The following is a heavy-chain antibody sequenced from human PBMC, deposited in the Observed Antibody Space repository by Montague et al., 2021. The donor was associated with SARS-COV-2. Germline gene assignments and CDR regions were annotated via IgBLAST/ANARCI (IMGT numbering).Heavy chain of an antibody. CDR3: ARGLWFGELLYYYYYYGMDV. CDR1: RDSVSSNSAA. Sequence: CAISRDSVSSNSAAWNWIRQSPSIGLEWLGRTYYRSKWYNDYAVSVKSRITINPDTSKNQFSLQLNSVTPEDTAVYYCARGLWFGELLYYYYYYGMDVWGQGTTVTVSS. J-gene: IGHJ6*02. V-gene: IGHV6-1*01. CDR2: TYYRSKWYN. D-gene: IGHD3-10*01.